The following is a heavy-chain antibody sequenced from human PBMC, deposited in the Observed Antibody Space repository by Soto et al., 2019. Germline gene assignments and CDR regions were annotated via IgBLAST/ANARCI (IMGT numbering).Heavy chain of an antibody. V-gene: IGHV3-48*03. CDR2: ISSSGSTI. Sequence: PGGYLRLACAASGFTFSSYEMNWVRQAPGKGLEWGSYISSSGSTIYYADSVKGRFTISRDNAKNSLYLQMNSLRAEETAVYYCARGGVLDSSSRNNWFYPWGQGTLVTVSS. CDR1: GFTFSSYE. J-gene: IGHJ5*02. D-gene: IGHD6-6*01. CDR3: ARGGVLDSSSRNNWFYP.